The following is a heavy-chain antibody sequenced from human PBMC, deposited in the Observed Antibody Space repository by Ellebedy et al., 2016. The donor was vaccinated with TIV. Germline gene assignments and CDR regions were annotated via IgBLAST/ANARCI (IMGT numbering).Heavy chain of an antibody. D-gene: IGHD1-26*01. V-gene: IGHV1-18*01. Sequence: AASVKVSCKASGYTFTSYGISWVRHAPGQGLEWMGWISAYNGNTNYAQKLQGRVTMTTDTSTSTAYMELRSLRSDDTAVYYCARDPGYSRRYYTLGYFDYWGQGTLVTVSS. J-gene: IGHJ4*02. CDR1: GYTFTSYG. CDR2: ISAYNGNT. CDR3: ARDPGYSRRYYTLGYFDY.